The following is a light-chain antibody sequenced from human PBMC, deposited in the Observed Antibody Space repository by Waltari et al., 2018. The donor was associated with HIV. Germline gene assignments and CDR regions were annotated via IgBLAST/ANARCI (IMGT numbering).Light chain of an antibody. J-gene: IGKJ1*01. CDR2: AAS. V-gene: IGKV3-15*01. CDR1: QSIDDK. Sequence: ETVMTQSPGTLSASPCATVTLSCTASQSIDDKLAWYQQKPGQSPRLLIYAASTGATSVPGRFSGSGSGTQFTLTISNLQSEDSAVYYCQQYKNWPPLTFGQGTKVEIK. CDR3: QQYKNWPPLT.